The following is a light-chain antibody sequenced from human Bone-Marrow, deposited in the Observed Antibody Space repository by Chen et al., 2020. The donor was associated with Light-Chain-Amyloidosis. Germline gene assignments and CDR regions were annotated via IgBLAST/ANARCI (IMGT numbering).Light chain of an antibody. V-gene: IGLV3-25*03. J-gene: IGLJ2*01. CDR3: QSADSSGTYEVI. CDR2: RDT. Sequence: SYELTQPPSVSVSPGQTARITCSGDDLPTKYAYWYQQKPGQAPVLVIHRDTERPSEISERFSGSSSGTPATLTISGVQAEDEADYHCQSADSSGTYEVIFGGGTKLTVL. CDR1: DLPTKY.